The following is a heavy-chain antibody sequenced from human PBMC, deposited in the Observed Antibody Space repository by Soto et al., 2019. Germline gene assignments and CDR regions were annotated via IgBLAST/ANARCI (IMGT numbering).Heavy chain of an antibody. D-gene: IGHD5-12*01. V-gene: IGHV4-34*01. CDR1: GGSFSGYY. CDR3: AREGDGYPDY. CDR2: INHSGST. J-gene: IGHJ4*02. Sequence: PSETLSLTCAVYGGSFSGYYWSWIRQPPGKGLEWIGEINHSGSTNYNPSLKSRVTISVDTSKNQFSLKLSSVTAADTAVYYCAREGDGYPDYWGQGTLVTVSS.